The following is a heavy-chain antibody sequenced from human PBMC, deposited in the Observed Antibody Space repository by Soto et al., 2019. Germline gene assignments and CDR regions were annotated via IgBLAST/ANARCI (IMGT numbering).Heavy chain of an antibody. CDR3: AGDSFDYGDYGFDY. V-gene: IGHV3-66*01. CDR2: IYSGGST. D-gene: IGHD4-17*01. Sequence: EVQLVESGGGLVQPGGSLRLSFAASGFTVSSNYMSWVRQAPGKGLEWVSVIYSGGSTYYADSVKGRFTISRDSSKNTVYLQMNSLRAEDTAVYYCAGDSFDYGDYGFDYWGQGTLVTVSS. CDR1: GFTVSSNY. J-gene: IGHJ4*02.